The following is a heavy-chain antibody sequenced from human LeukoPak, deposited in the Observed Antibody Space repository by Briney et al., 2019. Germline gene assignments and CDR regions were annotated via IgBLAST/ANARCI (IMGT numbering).Heavy chain of an antibody. CDR2: IRSKPDGGTT. V-gene: IGHV3-15*01. Sequence: GGSLRLSCAASGFTFTNAWMNWVRQAPGMRLEWVGRIRSKPDGGTTDYAAPVKGRFTISRDDSKNTLYLQMNSLKTEDTAVYYCTAWAPGAILDYWGQGTLVTVSS. CDR1: GFTFTNAW. D-gene: IGHD2-2*01. CDR3: TAWAPGAILDY. J-gene: IGHJ4*02.